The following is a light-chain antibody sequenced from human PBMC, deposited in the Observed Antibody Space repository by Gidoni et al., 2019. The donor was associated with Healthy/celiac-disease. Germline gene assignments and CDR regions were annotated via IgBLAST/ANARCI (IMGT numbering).Light chain of an antibody. V-gene: IGLV1-44*01. CDR1: SSNLGSNT. Sequence: QSVLTQPPSASGTPGQRVTIPCSGSSSNLGSNTVNWYQQLPGTAPTPLIYSNNQRPSGVPDRFSGSKSGTSASLAISGLQSEDEADYYCAACDDSLNGWVFGGGTKLTVL. CDR3: AACDDSLNGWV. CDR2: SNN. J-gene: IGLJ3*02.